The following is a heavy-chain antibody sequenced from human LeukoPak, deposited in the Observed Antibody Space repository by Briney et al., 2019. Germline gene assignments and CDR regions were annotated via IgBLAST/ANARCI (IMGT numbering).Heavy chain of an antibody. CDR1: GGTFSSYA. Sequence: GASVKVSCKASGGTFSSYALSWVRQAPGQGLEWMGGIIPIFGTANYAQKFQGRVTITTDESTSTAYMELSSLRSEDTAVYYCARGGMWELPRFDYWGQGTLVTVSS. CDR3: ARGGMWELPRFDY. J-gene: IGHJ4*02. D-gene: IGHD1-26*01. CDR2: IIPIFGTA. V-gene: IGHV1-69*05.